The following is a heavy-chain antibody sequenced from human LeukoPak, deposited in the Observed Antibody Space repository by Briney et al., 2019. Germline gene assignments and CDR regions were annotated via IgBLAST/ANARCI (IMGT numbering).Heavy chain of an antibody. CDR2: TYVSGNS. CDR1: GASVSGDY. D-gene: IGHD2/OR15-2a*01. Sequence: PSETLSLTCTVSGASVSGDYGSWIRQPPGKGLEWIGYTYVSGNSNYNPSLKSRVSISLDTSKNQVSLTLTSVTAADTAVYYCARHPFSSPFDHWGQGTLVAVSS. V-gene: IGHV4-59*08. J-gene: IGHJ4*02. CDR3: ARHPFSSPFDH.